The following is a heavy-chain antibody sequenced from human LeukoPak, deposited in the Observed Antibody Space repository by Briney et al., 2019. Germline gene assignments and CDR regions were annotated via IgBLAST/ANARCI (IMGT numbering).Heavy chain of an antibody. J-gene: IGHJ4*02. Sequence: GGSLRLSCAASGFTFSGYGMHWVRQAPGKGLEWVAVIWYDGSKKYYADSVKGRFTISRDNSKNTLYLQMNSLRAEDTAVYYCARDASRLYYFDYWGQGTLVTVSS. CDR3: ARDASRLYYFDY. D-gene: IGHD6-13*01. CDR1: GFTFSGYG. V-gene: IGHV3-33*01. CDR2: IWYDGSKK.